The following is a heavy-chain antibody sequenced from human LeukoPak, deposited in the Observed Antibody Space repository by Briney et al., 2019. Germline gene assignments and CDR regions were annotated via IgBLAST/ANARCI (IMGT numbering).Heavy chain of an antibody. V-gene: IGHV3-48*03. CDR3: AELGITMIGGV. CDR2: ISSSGSTI. D-gene: IGHD3-10*02. J-gene: IGHJ6*04. CDR1: GFTFSSYE. Sequence: GGSLRLSCAASGFTFSSYEVNWVRQAPGKGLEWVSYISSSGSTIYYADSQKGRFPISRDNAKNSLYLQINSLRAEDTAVCYCAELGITMIGGVWGKGTTVTISS.